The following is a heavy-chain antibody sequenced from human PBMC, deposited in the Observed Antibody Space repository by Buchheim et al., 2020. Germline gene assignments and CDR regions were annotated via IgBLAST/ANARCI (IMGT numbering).Heavy chain of an antibody. CDR3: ARTSRGYCGGGVCTEHAFDL. J-gene: IGHJ3*01. V-gene: IGHV5-51*01. CDR1: GYSFSTYW. CDR2: IYPGDSDT. Sequence: EVQLVQSGAEVKKPGESLKISCKGSGYSFSTYWIGWVRQMPGKGLEWMGIIYPGDSDTTYSPSFQGQVTISADKSINTAYLQCSSLGCSDTALYYCARTSRGYCGGGVCTEHAFDLWG. D-gene: IGHD2-8*02.